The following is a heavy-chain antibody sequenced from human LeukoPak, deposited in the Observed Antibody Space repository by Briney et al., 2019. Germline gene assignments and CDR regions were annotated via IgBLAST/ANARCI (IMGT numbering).Heavy chain of an antibody. CDR1: GFTFSSYA. V-gene: IGHV3-23*01. Sequence: GGSLRLSCAASGFTFSSYAMSWVRQAPGKGLEWVSGISGSGRSTNYADSVKGRFTISRDNSKNTLYLQMNSLRVEDTDVYYCARDWTDYFDYWGQGTLVTVSS. D-gene: IGHD3/OR15-3a*01. CDR2: ISGSGRST. J-gene: IGHJ4*02. CDR3: ARDWTDYFDY.